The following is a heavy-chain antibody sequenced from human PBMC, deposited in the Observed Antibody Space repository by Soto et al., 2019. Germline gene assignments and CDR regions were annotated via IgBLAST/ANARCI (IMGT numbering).Heavy chain of an antibody. CDR2: MNPNSGNT. CDR1: GYTLTSYD. V-gene: IGHV1-8*01. D-gene: IGHD2-2*02. Sequence: ASVKVSCKASGYTLTSYDVYWVRQATGQGLEWMGWMNPNSGNTAYAQKFQGRVTMTRNPSISTAYKELSSLRSEDTAVYYCARGNETDCTGTSCYKTGAFEIWGQGTMVTVSS. J-gene: IGHJ3*02. CDR3: ARGNETDCTGTSCYKTGAFEI.